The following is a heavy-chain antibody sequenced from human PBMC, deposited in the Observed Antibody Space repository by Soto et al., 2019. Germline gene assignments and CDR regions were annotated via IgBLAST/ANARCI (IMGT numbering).Heavy chain of an antibody. D-gene: IGHD3-3*01. CDR3: ARGQYDGITIFGVVIPIFDY. V-gene: IGHV4-30-4*01. Sequence: QVQLQESGPGLVKPSQTLSLTCTVSGGSISSGDYYWSWIRQPPGKGLEWIGYIYYSGSTYYNPSLKSRVTISVDTFKNQFSLKLSSVTAADTAVYYCARGQYDGITIFGVVIPIFDYWGQGTLVTVSS. CDR1: GGSISSGDYY. CDR2: IYYSGST. J-gene: IGHJ4*02.